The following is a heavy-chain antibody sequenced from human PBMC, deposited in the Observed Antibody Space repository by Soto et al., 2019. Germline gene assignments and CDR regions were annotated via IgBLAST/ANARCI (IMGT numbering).Heavy chain of an antibody. D-gene: IGHD6-13*01. J-gene: IGHJ4*02. V-gene: IGHV3-21*01. CDR3: ARTPQLVPDY. CDR1: GFTFSSDS. CDR2: ISSSSSYI. Sequence: GGSLRLSCAASGFTFSSDSMNWGRQAPGKRLEWVSSISSSSSYIYYADSVKGRFTISRDNAKNSLYLQMNSLRAEDTAVYYCARTPQLVPDYWGQGTLVTVSS.